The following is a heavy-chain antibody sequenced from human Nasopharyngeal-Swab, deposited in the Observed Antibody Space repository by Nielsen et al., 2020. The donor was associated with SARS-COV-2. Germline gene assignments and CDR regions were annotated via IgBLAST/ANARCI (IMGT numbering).Heavy chain of an antibody. CDR2: ASNNDGSLT. CDR3: AKDDFCPACAFDV. V-gene: IGHV3-23*01. D-gene: IGHD2-21*02. Sequence: YCASSGLDFWKYALSWVRQDRGTGLEWLPTASNNDGSLTFYADSVKGRFTISRDTSKNTVSLQMNSLRAEDTAVYYCAKDDFCPACAFDVWGQVTIVTVSS. CDR1: GLDFWKYA. J-gene: IGHJ3*01.